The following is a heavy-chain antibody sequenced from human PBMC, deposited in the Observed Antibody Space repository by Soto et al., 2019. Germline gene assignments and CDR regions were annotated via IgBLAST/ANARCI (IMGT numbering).Heavy chain of an antibody. Sequence: GGSLRLSCAASGFTLGRYGMSWVRQAPGKGLEWVSAVSPNGQGIYYVDSVRGRFTISRDFSENTVFLHMDSLRAEDTAVYYCAKDRDYPRDYFHYWGQGTLVTVSS. CDR1: GFTLGRYG. J-gene: IGHJ4*02. V-gene: IGHV3-23*01. D-gene: IGHD3-10*01. CDR2: VSPNGQGI. CDR3: AKDRDYPRDYFHY.